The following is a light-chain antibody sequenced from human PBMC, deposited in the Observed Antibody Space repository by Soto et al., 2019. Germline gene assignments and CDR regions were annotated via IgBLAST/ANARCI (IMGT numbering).Light chain of an antibody. Sequence: EIVMTQSPATLSVSPGGRATLSCRASQSISDTLAWYQQKPGQAPRLLIYSASARATGFPAGFSGSGSGTDFTLTISSLQSEDFAVYYCQQYNNWPWTFGQGTKVEIK. CDR2: SAS. CDR3: QQYNNWPWT. CDR1: QSISDT. J-gene: IGKJ1*01. V-gene: IGKV3-15*01.